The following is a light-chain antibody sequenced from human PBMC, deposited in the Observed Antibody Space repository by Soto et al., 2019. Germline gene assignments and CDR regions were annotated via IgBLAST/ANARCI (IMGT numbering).Light chain of an antibody. CDR2: DVS. CDR3: CSYAGRYTPYV. J-gene: IGLJ1*01. V-gene: IGLV2-11*01. Sequence: QSALTQPRSVSGSPGQSVTISCTGTSSDVGDYNYVSWYQQYPGKAPKLMIYDVSKRPSGVPDRFSGSKSGNTASLTISGLQPEDEADYYCCSYAGRYTPYVFGTGTKLTVL. CDR1: SSDVGDYNY.